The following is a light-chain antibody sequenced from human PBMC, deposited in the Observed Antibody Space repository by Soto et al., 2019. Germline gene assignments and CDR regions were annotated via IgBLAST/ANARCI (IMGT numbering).Light chain of an antibody. CDR1: STDFVSYNR. J-gene: IGLJ1*01. CDR2: EAS. V-gene: IGLV2-18*02. CDR3: TSYTTIGTLDL. Sequence: QSALTQPPSVSGSPGQSVTISCTGTSTDFVSYNRVSWYQQPPGTAPKLIIYEASNRPSGVSTRFSGSKSGSTASLTISGLQTEDEADYYCTSYTTIGTLDLFGTGTKVTVL.